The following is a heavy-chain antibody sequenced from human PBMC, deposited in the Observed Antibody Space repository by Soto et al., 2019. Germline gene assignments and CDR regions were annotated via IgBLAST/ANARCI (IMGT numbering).Heavy chain of an antibody. CDR1: GGSFSGYY. Sequence: QVQLQQRGAGLLKPSETLSLTCAVFGGSFSGYYWSWIGQPPGKGLEWIGEINRNGGTNYNPSLKSRVTISGDSSNSQFSLTLTSVTAADTAVYYCARGRGRTTGWYPMYWGQGTLVTVSS. V-gene: IGHV4-34*02. J-gene: IGHJ4*02. CDR3: ARGRGRTTGWYPMY. D-gene: IGHD6-19*01. CDR2: INRNGGT.